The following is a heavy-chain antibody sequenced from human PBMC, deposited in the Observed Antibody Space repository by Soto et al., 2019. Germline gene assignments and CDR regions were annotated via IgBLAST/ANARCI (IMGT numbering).Heavy chain of an antibody. CDR2: IFSGGGGT. CDR1: GFTISAYT. D-gene: IGHD2-15*01. CDR3: ARDRQPDGIWTLDY. J-gene: IGHJ4*02. V-gene: IGHV3-23*01. Sequence: GSLRLSCSASGFTISAYTMGWVRLSTGKGLEWVSTIFSGGGGTQFADSVTGRFSISRDNSRNQMYLQMNSLRVDDTALYYCARDRQPDGIWTLDYWGRGVLVTVSS.